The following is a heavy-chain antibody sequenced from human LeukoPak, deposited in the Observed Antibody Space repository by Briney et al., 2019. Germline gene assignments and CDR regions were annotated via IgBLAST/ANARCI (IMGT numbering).Heavy chain of an antibody. CDR3: AKDPKGFSSSWLFDC. Sequence: GGSLRLSCAASGFTFSSYATSWVRQAPGKGLEWVSGISGSGGITYYADSVKGRFTISRDTSKSTLYLQMNSLRAEDTAIYYCAKDPKGFSSSWLFDCWGQGALVTVSS. CDR1: GFTFSSYA. CDR2: ISGSGGIT. D-gene: IGHD6-13*01. V-gene: IGHV3-23*01. J-gene: IGHJ4*02.